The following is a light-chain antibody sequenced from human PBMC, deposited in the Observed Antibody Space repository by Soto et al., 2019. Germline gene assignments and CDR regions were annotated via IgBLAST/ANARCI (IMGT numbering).Light chain of an antibody. CDR1: QSINSRY. V-gene: IGKV3-20*01. CDR2: GAS. J-gene: IGKJ3*01. CDR3: QQLGSSPGFT. Sequence: EIVLTQSPGTLSLSPGERATLSCRASQSINSRYLAWYQQKPGQAPRLLIYGASSRATSIPDRLSGSGSGTYFTLTISSIVPEDCAVYYCQQLGSSPGFTFGAGTKVEIK.